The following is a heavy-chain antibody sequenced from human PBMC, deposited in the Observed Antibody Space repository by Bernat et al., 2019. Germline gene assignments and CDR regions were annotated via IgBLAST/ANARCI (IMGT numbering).Heavy chain of an antibody. CDR1: GGSFSGYY. Sequence: QVQLQQWGAGLLKPSETLSLTCAVYGGSFSGYYWSWIRQPPGKGLEWIGEINHSGSTNYNPSLKSRVTISVDTSKTQFSLKLSSVTAADTAVYYCARGRPYYYDSSCYYSYFDYWGQGTLVTVSS. V-gene: IGHV4-34*01. CDR3: ARGRPYYYDSSCYYSYFDY. D-gene: IGHD3-22*01. CDR2: INHSGST. J-gene: IGHJ4*02.